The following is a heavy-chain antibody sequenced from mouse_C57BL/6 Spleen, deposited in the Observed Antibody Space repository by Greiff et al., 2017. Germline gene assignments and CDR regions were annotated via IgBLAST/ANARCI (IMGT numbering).Heavy chain of an antibody. D-gene: IGHD1-1*01. V-gene: IGHV1-69*01. Sequence: QVQLQQPGAELVMPGASVKLSCKASGYTFTSYWMHWVKQRPGQGLEWIGEIDPSDSYTNYNQKFKGKSTLTVDKSSSTAYVQLSSLTSEDSAVYYCAFYYGSRGYAMDYWGQGTSVTVSS. CDR2: IDPSDSYT. CDR1: GYTFTSYW. CDR3: AFYYGSRGYAMDY. J-gene: IGHJ4*01.